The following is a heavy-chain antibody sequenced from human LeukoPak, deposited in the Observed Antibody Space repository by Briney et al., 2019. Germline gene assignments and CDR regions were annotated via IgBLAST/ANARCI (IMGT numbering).Heavy chain of an antibody. D-gene: IGHD3-9*01. J-gene: IGHJ3*02. CDR2: IYYSGST. Sequence: NPSQTLSLTCTLSAGSITSGDYYWSWIRQPPGRGLEWIVYIYYSGSTYYNPSLKSRVTISVDTSKNQFSLKLSSVTAADTAVYYCARGLVNPDDAFDIWGQGTMVTVSS. V-gene: IGHV4-30-4*01. CDR1: AGSITSGDYY. CDR3: ARGLVNPDDAFDI.